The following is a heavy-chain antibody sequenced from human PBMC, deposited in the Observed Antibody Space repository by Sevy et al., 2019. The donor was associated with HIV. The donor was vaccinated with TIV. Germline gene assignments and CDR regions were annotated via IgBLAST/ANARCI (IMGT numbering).Heavy chain of an antibody. D-gene: IGHD3-22*01. V-gene: IGHV3-7*01. J-gene: IGHJ4*02. Sequence: GGSLRLSCAVYGFTFSSYWMSWVRQAPGKGLEWVANIKQDGSEKYYVYSVKGRFTISRDNAKNSLYLQMNSLRAEDTAMYYCARDYDSSGLMDYWGQGTLVTVSS. CDR3: ARDYDSSGLMDY. CDR1: GFTFSSYW. CDR2: IKQDGSEK.